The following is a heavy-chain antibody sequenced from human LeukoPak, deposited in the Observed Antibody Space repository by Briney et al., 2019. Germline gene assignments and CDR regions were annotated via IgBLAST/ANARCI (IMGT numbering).Heavy chain of an antibody. CDR3: AKVSERLATVSNFDY. CDR1: GFTFSSYG. Sequence: GGPLRLSCAASGFTFSSYGMHWVRQAPGKGLEWVAVISYDGSNKYYADSVKGRFTISRDNSKNTLYLQMNSLRAEDTAVYYCAKVSERLATVSNFDYWGQGTLVTVSS. D-gene: IGHD6-19*01. CDR2: ISYDGSNK. J-gene: IGHJ4*02. V-gene: IGHV3-30*18.